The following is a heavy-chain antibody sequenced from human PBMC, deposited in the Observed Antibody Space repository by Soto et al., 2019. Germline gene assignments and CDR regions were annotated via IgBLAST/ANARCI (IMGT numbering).Heavy chain of an antibody. J-gene: IGHJ5*02. Sequence: QLQLQESGPGLVKPSETLSLTCTVSGGSITSSDHHWAWIRQPPGKGLEWIGSIFYSGTTYYSPSLKSRVTIPVDPPKNQFSLKLSSVTAADAAVYYCAREDKSAPDRWGQGTLVTVSS. CDR1: GGSITSSDHH. CDR2: IFYSGTT. CDR3: AREDKSAPDR. D-gene: IGHD2-15*01. V-gene: IGHV4-39*01.